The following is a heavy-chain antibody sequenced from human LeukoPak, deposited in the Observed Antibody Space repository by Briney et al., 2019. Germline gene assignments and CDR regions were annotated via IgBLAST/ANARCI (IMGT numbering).Heavy chain of an antibody. CDR2: ISSISSNT. V-gene: IGHV3-48*01. CDR3: ARVNRMVPGYCSGGTCPGDY. D-gene: IGHD2-15*01. Sequence: TGGSLRLSCAASGFTFSIYGMSWVRQAPGKGLEWVAYISSISSNTYYADSVKGRFTISRDNAKNSLYLQMNSLRAEDTALYYCARVNRMVPGYCSGGTCPGDYWGQGTLVTVSS. CDR1: GFTFSIYG. J-gene: IGHJ4*02.